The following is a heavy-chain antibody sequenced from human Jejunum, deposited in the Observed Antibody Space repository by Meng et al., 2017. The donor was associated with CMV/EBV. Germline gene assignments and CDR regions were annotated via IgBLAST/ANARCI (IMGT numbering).Heavy chain of an antibody. D-gene: IGHD3-3*01. CDR3: AREIFLSSGFDY. J-gene: IGHJ4*02. Sequence: AASGFTFSSSWMSWVRQAPGKELEWVANIKQDGSEKYYVDSIKSRFTISRDNAKNSLYLHMNSLKAEDTAVYYCAREIFLSSGFDYWGQGTLVTVSS. CDR2: IKQDGSEK. V-gene: IGHV3-7*01. CDR1: GFTFSSSW.